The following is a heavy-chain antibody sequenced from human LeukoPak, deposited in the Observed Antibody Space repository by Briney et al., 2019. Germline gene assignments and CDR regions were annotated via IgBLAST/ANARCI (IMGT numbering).Heavy chain of an antibody. D-gene: IGHD6-19*01. V-gene: IGHV3-33*06. J-gene: IGHJ4*02. CDR2: ISSDGSPK. CDR3: AKDQLSRGWSYFDY. Sequence: PGGSLRLSCAASGFTFSNYVMHWVRQAPGKGLERVAIISSDGSPKSYADSVKGRFSISRDNSKNTLYLEMNRLRAEDTAVYYCAKDQLSRGWSYFDYWGQGTLVTVSS. CDR1: GFTFSNYV.